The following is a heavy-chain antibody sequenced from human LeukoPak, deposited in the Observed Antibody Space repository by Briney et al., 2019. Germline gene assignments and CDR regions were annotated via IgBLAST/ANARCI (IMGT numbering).Heavy chain of an antibody. Sequence: SVKVSCKASGGTFRSYAISWVRQAPGQGLEWMGGIIPIFGTANYAQKFQGRVTITTDESTSTAYMELSSLRSEDTAVYYCARSRDYYDSSGYYFGFDYWGQGTLVTVSS. D-gene: IGHD3-22*01. V-gene: IGHV1-69*05. CDR2: IIPIFGTA. J-gene: IGHJ4*02. CDR3: ARSRDYYDSSGYYFGFDY. CDR1: GGTFRSYA.